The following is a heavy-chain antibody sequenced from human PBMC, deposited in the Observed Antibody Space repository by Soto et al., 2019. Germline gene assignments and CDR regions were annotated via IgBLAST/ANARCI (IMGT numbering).Heavy chain of an antibody. CDR2: TYYRSKWYN. Sequence: SQTLSLPCAISGDSVSSNSAAWNWIRQSPSRGLEWLGRTYYRSKWYNDYAVSVKSRITINPDTSKNQFSLQLNSVTPEDTAVYYCARELYYDFWSGYYGYYGMDVWGQGTTVTVSS. CDR3: ARELYYDFWSGYYGYYGMDV. V-gene: IGHV6-1*01. CDR1: GDSVSSNSAA. D-gene: IGHD3-3*01. J-gene: IGHJ6*02.